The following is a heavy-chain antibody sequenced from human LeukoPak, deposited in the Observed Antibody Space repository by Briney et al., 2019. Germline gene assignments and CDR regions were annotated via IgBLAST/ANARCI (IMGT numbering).Heavy chain of an antibody. Sequence: VASVKVSCKASGYTFTSYYMHWVRQAPGQGLERMGIINPSGGSTSYAQKFQGRVTMTRDMSTSTVYMELSSLRSEDTAVYYCARPNYGANAFDIWGQGTMVTVSS. CDR2: INPSGGST. D-gene: IGHD4-17*01. CDR1: GYTFTSYY. CDR3: ARPNYGANAFDI. V-gene: IGHV1-46*01. J-gene: IGHJ3*02.